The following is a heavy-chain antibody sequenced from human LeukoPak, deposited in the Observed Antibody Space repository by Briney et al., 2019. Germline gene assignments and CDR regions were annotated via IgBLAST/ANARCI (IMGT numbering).Heavy chain of an antibody. D-gene: IGHD6-19*01. V-gene: IGHV3-53*01. J-gene: IGHJ4*02. Sequence: PGGSLSLSCSASGFTISDTYMSWIRQAAGKGWEWVSTIFDAGRTTYDDSVKGRFTVSRDTYKNKLLLQMKSLRADDTAAYYCAGATKRLARDFWGEGPLVTVSS. CDR3: AGATKRLARDF. CDR2: IFDAGRT. CDR1: GFTISDTY.